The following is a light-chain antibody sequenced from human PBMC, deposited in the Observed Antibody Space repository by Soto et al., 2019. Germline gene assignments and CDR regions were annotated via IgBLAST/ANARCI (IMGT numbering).Light chain of an antibody. CDR3: QQSSNTPMS. CDR1: QSVSTF. V-gene: IGKV1-39*01. J-gene: IGKJ1*01. CDR2: AAS. Sequence: DIQMPQSPSSLSASVVDKISIACRARQSVSTFLSWYRQTPGRAPHLLTYAASSLQNGVTSRFSGSGSGTDFTLTISNLQPDDCATYFCQQSSNTPMSFGQGTRVELK.